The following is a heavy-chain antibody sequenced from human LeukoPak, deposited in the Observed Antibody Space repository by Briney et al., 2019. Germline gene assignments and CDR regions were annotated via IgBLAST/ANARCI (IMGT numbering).Heavy chain of an antibody. D-gene: IGHD2-15*01. CDR3: ARVRNGYSSGLDV. CDR2: IHPDGSDT. Sequence: PGGSLRLSCAASKFTFGSFWMNWVRLVPGKGLLWVSRIHPDGSDTEYADSVKGRFTVSRDNARNTLYLEMRSLSVQDSGLYYCARVRNGYSSGLDVWGPGTWVTVSS. J-gene: IGHJ6*02. CDR1: KFTFGSFW. V-gene: IGHV3-74*01.